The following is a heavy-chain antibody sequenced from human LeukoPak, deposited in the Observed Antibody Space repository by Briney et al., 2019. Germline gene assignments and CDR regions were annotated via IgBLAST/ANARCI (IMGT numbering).Heavy chain of an antibody. CDR1: GGSISSGSYY. CDR3: ARDSSSFRWFNP. D-gene: IGHD6-6*01. Sequence: SETLSLTCTVSGGSISSGSYYLSWIRQPAGKGLEWIGRIYTSGSTNYNPSLKSRVTISVDTSKNQFSLKLSSVTAADTAVYYCARDSSSFRWFNPWGQGTLVTVSS. J-gene: IGHJ5*02. CDR2: IYTSGST. V-gene: IGHV4-61*02.